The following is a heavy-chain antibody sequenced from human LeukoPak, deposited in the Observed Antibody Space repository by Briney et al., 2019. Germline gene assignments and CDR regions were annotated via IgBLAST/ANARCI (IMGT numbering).Heavy chain of an antibody. V-gene: IGHV3-30*18. D-gene: IGHD3-22*01. CDR3: AKDNYFDSSAYIDY. J-gene: IGHJ4*02. Sequence: GRSLRLSCAASGFTFSSYGMHWVRQAPGKGLEWVAAISYDGSNKYYADSVKGRFTISRDNSKNTLYLQMNSLRAEDTAVYYCAKDNYFDSSAYIDYWGQGTLVTVSS. CDR2: ISYDGSNK. CDR1: GFTFSSYG.